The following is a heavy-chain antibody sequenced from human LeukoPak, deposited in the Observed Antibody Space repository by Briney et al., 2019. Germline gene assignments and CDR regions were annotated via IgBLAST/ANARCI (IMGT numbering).Heavy chain of an antibody. J-gene: IGHJ4*02. D-gene: IGHD3-10*01. Sequence: ASVKVSCKTSGYSFTGHYMHWVRQAPGQGLEWMGWINPNSGGTKYAQRFKGRVTMTRDTSISTAYMELSSLRSDDTAVYYCAPGSDYFDYWGQGTQVTVSS. V-gene: IGHV1-2*02. CDR3: APGSDYFDY. CDR2: INPNSGGT. CDR1: GYSFTGHY.